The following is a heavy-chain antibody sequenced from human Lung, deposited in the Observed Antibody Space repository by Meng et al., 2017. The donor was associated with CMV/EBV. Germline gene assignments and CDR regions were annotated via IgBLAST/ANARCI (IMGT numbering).Heavy chain of an antibody. CDR2: TYYRSKCYH. D-gene: IGHD4-23*01. J-gene: IGHJ4*02. CDR1: GDLVSSNSAA. V-gene: IGHV6-1*01. CDR3: ARGINGGCGD. Sequence: AQLQQSRPGLLKPSQTHSLTCAISGDLVSSNSAAWHWIRQSPSRGLEWRGRTYYRSKCYHEYAVSVKSRITISPDTPKNQFSLQLNSMTPEDTAVYYCARGINGGCGDWGQGTLVTVSS.